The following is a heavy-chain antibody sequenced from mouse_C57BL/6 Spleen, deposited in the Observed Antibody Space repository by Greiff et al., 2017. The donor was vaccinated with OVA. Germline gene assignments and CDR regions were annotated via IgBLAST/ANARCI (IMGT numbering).Heavy chain of an antibody. CDR2: IDPETGGT. CDR3: TRSGYGSSYDYFDY. J-gene: IGHJ2*01. D-gene: IGHD1-1*01. V-gene: IGHV1-15*01. CDR1: GYTFTDYE. Sequence: VQLQQSGAELVRPGASVTLSCKASGYTFTDYEMHWVKQTPVHGLEWIGAIDPETGGTAYNQKFKGKAILTTDKSSRTAYMELRLLTSEDSAVYYCTRSGYGSSYDYFDYWGQGTTLTVSS.